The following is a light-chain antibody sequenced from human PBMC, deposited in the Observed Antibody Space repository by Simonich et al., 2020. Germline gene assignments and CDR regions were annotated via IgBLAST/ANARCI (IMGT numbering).Light chain of an antibody. CDR2: EVS. V-gene: IGLV2-8*01. J-gene: IGLJ2*01. CDR3: SSYAGSNNFVV. CDR1: SSYVGGYNS. Sequence: QSALTQPPSASGSPGQSVTISCTGTSSYVGGYNSVSWYQHHPGKAPTLMIYEVSKRPSGVPVRCSGSKSGNTASLTFSGLQAEDEADYYCSSYAGSNNFVVFGGGTKLTVL.